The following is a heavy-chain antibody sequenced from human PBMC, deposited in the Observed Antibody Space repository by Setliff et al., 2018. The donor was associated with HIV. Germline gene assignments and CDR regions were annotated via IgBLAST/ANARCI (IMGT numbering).Heavy chain of an antibody. Sequence: ASVKVSCKASGYTFTTYGVNWVRQAPGQGLEWMGWINSYNGNTKFAQKFQGRVTMTTDTSTTTAFMELRSLKADDTGIYYCVREVRAAYKGPLWFGQSDPRPDTFDIWGQGTMVTVSS. V-gene: IGHV1-18*04. D-gene: IGHD3-10*01. J-gene: IGHJ3*02. CDR1: GYTFTTYG. CDR2: INSYNGNT. CDR3: VREVRAAYKGPLWFGQSDPRPDTFDI.